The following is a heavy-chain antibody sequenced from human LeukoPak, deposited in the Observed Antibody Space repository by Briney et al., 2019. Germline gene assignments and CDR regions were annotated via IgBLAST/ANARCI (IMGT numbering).Heavy chain of an antibody. CDR3: ARLHYDILTGHEYYFDY. CDR1: GGSISSYY. Sequence: SETLSLTCTVSGGSISSYYWSWIRQPPGKGLEWIGYIYYSGSTNYNPSLKSRVTISVDTSKNQFSLKLSSVTAADTAVYYCARLHYDILTGHEYYFDYWGQGTLVTVSS. V-gene: IGHV4-59*01. CDR2: IYYSGST. J-gene: IGHJ4*02. D-gene: IGHD3-9*01.